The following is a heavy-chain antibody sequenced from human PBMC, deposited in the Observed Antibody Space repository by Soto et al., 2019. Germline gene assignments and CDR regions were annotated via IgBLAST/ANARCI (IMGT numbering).Heavy chain of an antibody. CDR2: ISAYNGNT. CDR1: GYTFTSYG. D-gene: IGHD5-18*01. J-gene: IGHJ4*02. Sequence: ASVEVSSKASGYTFTSYGISWVRQDPGQGLEWMGWISAYNGNTNYAQKLQGRVTMTTDTSTSTAYMELRSLTDEDTAVYYCARDHIYAFDDWGQGTPDTGFS. V-gene: IGHV1-18*01. CDR3: ARDHIYAFDD.